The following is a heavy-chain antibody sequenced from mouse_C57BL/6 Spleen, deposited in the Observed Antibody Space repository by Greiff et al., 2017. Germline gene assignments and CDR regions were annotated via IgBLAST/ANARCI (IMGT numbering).Heavy chain of an antibody. V-gene: IGHV1-52*01. D-gene: IGHD2-3*01. CDR1: GYTFTSYW. Sequence: QVQLQQPGAELVRPGSSVKLSCKASGYTFTSYWMHWVKQRPIPGLEWIGNIDPSDSETHYNQKFKDKATLPVDKSSSQAYMQLSSLTSEDSAVYYCARDGYFEGWFAYWGQGTLVTVSA. J-gene: IGHJ3*01. CDR3: ARDGYFEGWFAY. CDR2: IDPSDSET.